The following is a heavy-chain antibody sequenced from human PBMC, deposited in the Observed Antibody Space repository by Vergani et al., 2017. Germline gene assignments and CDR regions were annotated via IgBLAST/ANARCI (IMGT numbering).Heavy chain of an antibody. CDR3: ARDPYYYDSSGYRWFDP. CDR2: ISSSSYI. CDR1: GFTFSSYS. Sequence: EVQLLESGGGLVQPGGSLRLSCAASGFTFSSYSMNWVRQAPGKGLEWVSSISSSSYIYYADSVKGRFTISRDNAKNSLYLQMNSLRAEDTAVYYCARDPYYYDSSGYRWFDPWGQGTLVTVSS. D-gene: IGHD3-22*01. V-gene: IGHV3-21*01. J-gene: IGHJ5*02.